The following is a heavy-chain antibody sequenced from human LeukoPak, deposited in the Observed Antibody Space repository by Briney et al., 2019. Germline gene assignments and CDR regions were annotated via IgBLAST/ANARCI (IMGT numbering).Heavy chain of an antibody. CDR2: IYYTGST. V-gene: IGHV4-61*01. D-gene: IGHD5-12*01. J-gene: IGHJ4*02. Sequence: SETLSLTCTVSGGSVSSGSYYWSWIRQPPGKGLEWIGYIYYTGSTHYNPSPKSRVTISVDTSKNQFSLKLGSATAADTAGYSPARDPSFCSGYLNYFGYWGQGTLVAVSS. CDR3: ARDPSFCSGYLNYFGY. CDR1: GGSVSSGSYY.